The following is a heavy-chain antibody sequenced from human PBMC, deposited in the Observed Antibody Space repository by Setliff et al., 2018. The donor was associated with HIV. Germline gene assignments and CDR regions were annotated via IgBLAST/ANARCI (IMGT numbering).Heavy chain of an antibody. D-gene: IGHD3-22*01. CDR2: ISSGSTYI. Sequence: PGGSLRLSCAASGFTFNGYTMNWVRQAPGKGLEWVSSISSGSTYIYYADSLKGRFTISRDNAKNSLYLQMNSLRAEDTAVYYCAKARNQYDNSGFDYWGRGTLVTVSS. CDR3: AKARNQYDNSGFDY. CDR1: GFTFNGYT. V-gene: IGHV3-21*01. J-gene: IGHJ4*02.